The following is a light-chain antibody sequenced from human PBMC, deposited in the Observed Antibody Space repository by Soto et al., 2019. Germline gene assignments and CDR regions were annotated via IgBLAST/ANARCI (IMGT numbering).Light chain of an antibody. CDR3: SSFAGSSHVV. CDR2: EVS. CDR1: SSNVGGYNY. V-gene: IGLV2-8*02. J-gene: IGLJ2*01. Sequence: QSALTQPPSASRSPGQSVTISCTGTSSNVGGYNYVSWYQQYPGKAPKLVIYEVSQRPSGVPDRFSGSKSGNTASLTVSGLQPEDEADYYCSSFAGSSHVVFGGGTKLTVL.